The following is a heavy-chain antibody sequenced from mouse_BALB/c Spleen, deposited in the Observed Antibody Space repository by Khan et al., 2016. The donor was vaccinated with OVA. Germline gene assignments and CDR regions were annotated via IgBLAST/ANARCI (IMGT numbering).Heavy chain of an antibody. CDR2: IIPSNDYT. V-gene: IGHV1-4*01. CDR1: GYTFTTYT. Sequence: VELVESGAELARPGASVKMSCKASGYTFTTYTIHWVKQRPGQGLEWIGYIIPSNDYTNYNQKLKDRATLTADKSSSTAYMQLSSLTSEDSAVYYCAREGAYYRSDGWFAYWGQGTLVTVSA. CDR3: AREGAYYRSDGWFAY. J-gene: IGHJ3*01. D-gene: IGHD2-14*01.